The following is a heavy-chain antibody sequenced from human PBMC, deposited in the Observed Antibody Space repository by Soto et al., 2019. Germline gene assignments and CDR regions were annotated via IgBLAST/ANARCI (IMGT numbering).Heavy chain of an antibody. V-gene: IGHV1-18*01. Sequence: ASVKVSCKASGYTFTSYGISWVRQAPGQGLEWMGWISAYNGNTNYAQKLQDRVTMSTDTSTSTAYMELRSLRSDDTAVYYCALLSAIRGLDYFDYWGQGTQVTVSS. J-gene: IGHJ4*02. D-gene: IGHD2-15*01. CDR2: ISAYNGNT. CDR3: ALLSAIRGLDYFDY. CDR1: GYTFTSYG.